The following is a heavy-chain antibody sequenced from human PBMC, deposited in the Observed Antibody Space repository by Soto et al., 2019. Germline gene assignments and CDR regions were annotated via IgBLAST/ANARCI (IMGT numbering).Heavy chain of an antibody. J-gene: IGHJ4*02. CDR2: IDPTDSYT. D-gene: IGHD3-22*01. CDR3: ARLTLAHDSSGYHICDY. Sequence: PGESLKISCQASGYSFTTYWISWVRQMPGKGLECMGRIDPTDSYTDYGPSFEGHVTMSVDRSINTAYLEWSSLKASDSAMYYCARLTLAHDSSGYHICDYWGLGTLVTVSS. V-gene: IGHV5-10-1*01. CDR1: GYSFTTYW.